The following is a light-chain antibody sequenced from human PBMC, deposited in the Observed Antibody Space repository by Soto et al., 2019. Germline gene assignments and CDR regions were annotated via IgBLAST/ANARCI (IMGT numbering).Light chain of an antibody. J-gene: IGKJ1*01. Sequence: MVLTQSPGTLSLSPGERATLSCRASQSVSSSYLAWYQQKPGQAPRLLIYGASSRATGIPDRFSGSGSGTDFTLTISRPEPEDFAVYYCQQYGNTRTWTFGQGTKV. V-gene: IGKV3-20*01. CDR3: QQYGNTRTWT. CDR2: GAS. CDR1: QSVSSSY.